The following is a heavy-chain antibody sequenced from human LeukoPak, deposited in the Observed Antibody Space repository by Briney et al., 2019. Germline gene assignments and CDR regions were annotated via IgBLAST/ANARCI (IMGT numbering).Heavy chain of an antibody. CDR3: ASEARIAARSYYYYYMDV. CDR2: ISAYNGNT. D-gene: IGHD6-6*01. J-gene: IGHJ6*03. Sequence: ASVKVSCKASGYTFTSYGISWVRQAPGQGLEWMGWISAYNGNTNYAQKLQGRVTMTTDTSTSTAYMELRSLRSDDTAVYYCASEARIAARSYYYYYMDVWGKGTTVTVSS. CDR1: GYTFTSYG. V-gene: IGHV1-18*01.